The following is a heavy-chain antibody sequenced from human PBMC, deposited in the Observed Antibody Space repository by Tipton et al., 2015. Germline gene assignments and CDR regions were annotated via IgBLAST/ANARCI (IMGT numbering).Heavy chain of an antibody. CDR2: INDSGST. Sequence: LSLTCAVYGGSFSGYYWSWIRQTPGEGLEWIGEINDSGSTNYNPSLKTRVTISGDTSKNQFSLELNSVTAADTAVYYCARERENSYGSFDHWGQGSLVTVSS. V-gene: IGHV4-34*01. D-gene: IGHD3-16*01. CDR1: GGSFSGYY. J-gene: IGHJ4*02. CDR3: ARERENSYGSFDH.